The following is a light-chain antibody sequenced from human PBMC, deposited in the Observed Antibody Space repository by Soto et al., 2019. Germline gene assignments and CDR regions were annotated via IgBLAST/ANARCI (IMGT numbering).Light chain of an antibody. J-gene: IGKJ1*01. Sequence: EIVMTQSPATLSVSPGEGSTLSCRASESVSISLAWYQHEPGQPPRLXXHGASTRASGIPPRFSGSGSGTEFTLTISSLQSEDSAVYFCQQYHVWPKWTFGPGTKVDIK. V-gene: IGKV3D-15*01. CDR3: QQYHVWPKWT. CDR1: ESVSIS. CDR2: GAS.